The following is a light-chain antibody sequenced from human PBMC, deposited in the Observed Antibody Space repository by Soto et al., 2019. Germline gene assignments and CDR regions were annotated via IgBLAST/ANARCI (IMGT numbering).Light chain of an antibody. V-gene: IGLV2-14*01. CDR2: EVS. CDR1: SSDVGGYNY. J-gene: IGLJ1*01. CDR3: TSYTSISLYV. Sequence: QSALTQPASVSGSPGQSITISCTGTSSDVGGYNYVSWYHQHPGKAPKLMIYEVSNRPSGVSNRFSGSKSGNTASLTISGLQAVDEADYYCTSYTSISLYVFGTGTKVTVL.